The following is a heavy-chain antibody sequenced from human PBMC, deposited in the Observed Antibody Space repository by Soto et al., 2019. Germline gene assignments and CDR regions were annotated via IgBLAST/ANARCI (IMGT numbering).Heavy chain of an antibody. D-gene: IGHD3-10*01. CDR2: INAGNGHT. CDR3: ARVRDTMVRGDYYYYYGMDV. Sequence: QVQLVQSGAAVKKPGASVKVSCKASGYTFTSYAMHWVRQAPGQRLEWMGWINAGNGHTKYSQKFQGRVTITRDTSASTAYMELSSLRSEDTAVYYCARVRDTMVRGDYYYYYGMDVWGQGTTVTVSS. V-gene: IGHV1-3*01. CDR1: GYTFTSYA. J-gene: IGHJ6*02.